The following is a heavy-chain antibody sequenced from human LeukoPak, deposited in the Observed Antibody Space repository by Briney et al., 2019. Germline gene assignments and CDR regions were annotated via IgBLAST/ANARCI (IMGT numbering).Heavy chain of an antibody. CDR1: GFTFSSYS. CDR3: ARHLIFGVVRLFDY. V-gene: IGHV3-48*04. CDR2: ISSGSGTI. J-gene: IGHJ4*02. D-gene: IGHD3-3*01. Sequence: PGGSLRLSCAASGFTFSSYSMNWVRQAPGKGLEYVSYISSGSGTIYYADSVKGRFTISRDNAKNSLYLQMNSLSAEDTAVYYCARHLIFGVVRLFDYWGQGTLVTVSS.